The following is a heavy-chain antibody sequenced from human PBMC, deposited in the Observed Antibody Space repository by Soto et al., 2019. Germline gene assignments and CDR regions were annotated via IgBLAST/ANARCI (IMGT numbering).Heavy chain of an antibody. V-gene: IGHV1-69*13. CDR2: IIPIFGTA. CDR3: ARDGRAGSYYDY. D-gene: IGHD3-10*01. CDR1: GGTFSSYA. J-gene: IGHJ4*02. Sequence: SVKVSCKASGGTFSSYAISWVRQAPGQGLEWMGGIIPIFGTANYAQKFQGRVTITADESTSTAYMELSSLRSEDTAVYYCARDGRAGSYYDYWGQGTLVTVSS.